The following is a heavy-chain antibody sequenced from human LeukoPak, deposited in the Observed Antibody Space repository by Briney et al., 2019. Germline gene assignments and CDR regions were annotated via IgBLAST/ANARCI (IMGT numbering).Heavy chain of an antibody. V-gene: IGHV3-7*01. CDR1: GCTFSSYW. J-gene: IGHJ3*02. CDR3: ARHQSDILTGYYMDAFDI. Sequence: PGGSLRLSCAASGCTFSSYWMSWVRQAPGKGLEWVANIKQDGSEKYYVDSVKGRFTISRDNAKNSLYLQMNSLRAEDTAVYYCARHQSDILTGYYMDAFDIWGQGTMVTVSS. CDR2: IKQDGSEK. D-gene: IGHD3-9*01.